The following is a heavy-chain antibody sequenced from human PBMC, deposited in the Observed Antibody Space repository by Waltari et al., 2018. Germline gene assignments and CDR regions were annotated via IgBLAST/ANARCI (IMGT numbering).Heavy chain of an antibody. CDR1: AFPSVDYA. V-gene: IGHV3-43D*04. D-gene: IGHD2-21*02. CDR3: AKEATVTRRGVFDI. Sequence: EVQLVESGGGVVNPGGSLSLSCPASAFPSVDYAMHGVRQAPGPGLEWVSLFNWDGGETDSADSVKGRFTISRDNSKNFLYLQMNSLTAEDTAFYYCAKEATVTRRGVFDIWGQGTKVTVSS. CDR2: FNWDGGET. J-gene: IGHJ3*02.